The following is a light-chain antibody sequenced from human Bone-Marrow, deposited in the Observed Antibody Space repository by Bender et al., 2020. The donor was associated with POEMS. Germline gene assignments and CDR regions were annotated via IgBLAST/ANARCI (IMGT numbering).Light chain of an antibody. CDR1: SSDVGGYDY. CDR2: DVN. V-gene: IGLV2-14*03. Sequence: QSPLTQPASVSGSPGQSITISCTGTSSDVGGYDYVSWYQQHPGKIPRLMIYDVNSRPSGISNRFSGSKSGNTASLTISGLQSEDEADYYCAAWEDSLNGWVFGGGTKLTVL. CDR3: AAWEDSLNGWV. J-gene: IGLJ3*02.